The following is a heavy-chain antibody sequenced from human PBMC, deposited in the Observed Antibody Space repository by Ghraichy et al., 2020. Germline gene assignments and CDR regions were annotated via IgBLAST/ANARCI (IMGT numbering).Heavy chain of an antibody. CDR2: IKSKTDGGTT. V-gene: IGHV3-15*01. CDR1: GFTFSNAW. Sequence: GGSLRLSCAASGFTFSNAWMSWVRQAPGKGLEWVGRIKSKTDGGTTDYAAPVKGRFTISRDDSKNTLYLQMNSLKTEDTAVYYCTTATSITGTTNYWGQGTLVTVSS. J-gene: IGHJ4*02. CDR3: TTATSITGTTNY. D-gene: IGHD1-7*01.